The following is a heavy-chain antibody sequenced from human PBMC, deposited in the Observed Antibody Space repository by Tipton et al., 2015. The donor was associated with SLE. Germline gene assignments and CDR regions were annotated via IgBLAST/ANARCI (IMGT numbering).Heavy chain of an antibody. D-gene: IGHD1-26*01. V-gene: IGHV4-39*07. CDR2: IFYSGST. CDR1: DGSISSNSYF. J-gene: IGHJ4*02. Sequence: TLSLTCTVSDGSISSNSYFWGWIRQPPGKGPEWIGSIFYSGSTYFNPSLKSRVSMSVDTSKNQFSLKLSSVTAADTAVYYCARDSIYSGSDYWGQGTLATVSS. CDR3: ARDSIYSGSDY.